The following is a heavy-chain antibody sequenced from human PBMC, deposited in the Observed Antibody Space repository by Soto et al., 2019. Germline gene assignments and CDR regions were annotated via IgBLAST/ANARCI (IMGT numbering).Heavy chain of an antibody. Sequence: QVQLVQSGGGAVLPGNSLRLSCAASGFPFSWAGMHWLRQTPGKGLEWVAVVSGDGRDIDYAESVRGRFSISRDNPKSTLSLQMNNLVVEDTAIYYCAGGWNNAAGGAFDVWGQGTQVIVSS. CDR3: AGGWNNAAGGAFDV. J-gene: IGHJ3*01. CDR1: GFPFSWAG. CDR2: VSGDGRDI. D-gene: IGHD3-16*01. V-gene: IGHV3-33*01.